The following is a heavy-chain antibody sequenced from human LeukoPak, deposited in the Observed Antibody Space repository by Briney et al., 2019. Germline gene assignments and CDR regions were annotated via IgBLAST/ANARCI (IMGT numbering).Heavy chain of an antibody. CDR3: ARSPLEAAVGLVDY. Sequence: SQTLSLTCTVSGGSISSGGYYWSWIRQHPGKGLEWIGYIYPTGITFYNPSLKSRVTISVDTSKNQFSVNLRSVTAADTAVYYCARSPLEAAVGLVDYWGQGTLVTASS. D-gene: IGHD1-26*01. V-gene: IGHV4-31*03. CDR2: IYPTGIT. CDR1: GGSISSGGYY. J-gene: IGHJ4*02.